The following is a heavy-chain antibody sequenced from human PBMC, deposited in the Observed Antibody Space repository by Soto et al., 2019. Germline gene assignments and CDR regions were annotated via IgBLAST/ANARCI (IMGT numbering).Heavy chain of an antibody. CDR3: VKDVRVGDDWTHD. Sequence: DVQLLESGGDLVQPGGSLRLSCAASGFIFSNYAMSWVRQAPGKGLELVSLIRGSGGPTNYADSVKGRFTVSRDSSKNILLLKISSLRAEDTDVYYCVKDVRVGDDWTHDWGQGRLVSVSS. D-gene: IGHD5-12*01. CDR1: GFIFSNYA. CDR2: IRGSGGPT. J-gene: IGHJ1*01. V-gene: IGHV3-23*01.